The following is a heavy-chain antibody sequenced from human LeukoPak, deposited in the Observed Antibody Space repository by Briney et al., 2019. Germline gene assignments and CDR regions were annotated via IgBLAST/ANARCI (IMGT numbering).Heavy chain of an antibody. J-gene: IGHJ3*02. V-gene: IGHV4-4*07. CDR2: IYSIGNT. CDR3: ARDHYSTNWYGPFDI. Sequence: SETLSLTCTVSGGSISSYFWSWIRQPAGKGLEWIGRIYSIGNTNYNPSLKSRVTMSVDTSKNQFSLKLSSVTAADTAVYYCARDHYSTNWYGPFDIWGQGTMVIVSS. D-gene: IGHD6-13*01. CDR1: GGSISSYF.